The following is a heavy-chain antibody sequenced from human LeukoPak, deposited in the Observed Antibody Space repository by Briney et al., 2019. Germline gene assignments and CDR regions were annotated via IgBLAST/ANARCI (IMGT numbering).Heavy chain of an antibody. D-gene: IGHD3-3*01. CDR2: ISWNSGSI. Sequence: PGGSLRLSCAGSGFIFNNYAMHWVRQPPGKGLEWVSGISWNSGSIDYADSVKGRFTISRDNSKNTLYLQMNSLRSEDTAVYYCARVEKGADYDFWSGYYWFDPWGQGTLVTVSS. CDR1: GFIFNNYA. CDR3: ARVEKGADYDFWSGYYWFDP. V-gene: IGHV3-9*01. J-gene: IGHJ5*02.